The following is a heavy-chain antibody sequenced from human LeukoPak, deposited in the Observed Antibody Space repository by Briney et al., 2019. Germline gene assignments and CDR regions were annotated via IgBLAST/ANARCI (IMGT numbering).Heavy chain of an antibody. V-gene: IGHV3-23*01. D-gene: IGHD3-10*01. CDR1: GFTFSSYA. CDR3: AKDGGVRGASSFDY. CDR2: ISGSGGST. J-gene: IGHJ4*02. Sequence: PGGSLRLSCAASGFTFSSYAMSWVRQAPGKGLEWVSAISGSGGSTYYADSVKGRFTISRDNSKNTLYLQMNSLRAGDTAVYYCAKDGGVRGASSFDYWGQGTLVTVSS.